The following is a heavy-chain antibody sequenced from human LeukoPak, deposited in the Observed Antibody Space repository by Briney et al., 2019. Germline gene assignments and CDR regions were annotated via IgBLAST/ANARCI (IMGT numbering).Heavy chain of an antibody. Sequence: ASVKVSCKASGYTFTGYYMHWVRQAPGQGLEWMGWINPNSGGTNYAQKFQGRVTMTRDTSISTAYMVLSRLRSDDTAVYYCARDVPLYSSSSGPSNWFDPWGQGTLVTVSS. CDR3: ARDVPLYSSSSGPSNWFDP. V-gene: IGHV1-2*02. CDR1: GYTFTGYY. CDR2: INPNSGGT. D-gene: IGHD6-6*01. J-gene: IGHJ5*02.